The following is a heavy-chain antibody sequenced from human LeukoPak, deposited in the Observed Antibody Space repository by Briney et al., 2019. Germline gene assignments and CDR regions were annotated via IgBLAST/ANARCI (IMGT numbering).Heavy chain of an antibody. V-gene: IGHV4-61*08. Sequence: SETLSLTCTVSGGSISSGGYYWSWIRQPPGKGLEWIGYMYYSGNTNYNPSLKSRVTISADTSKNQFSLKLSSVTVADTAVYYCARWIYDHGRPFDYWGQGTPVTVSS. CDR2: MYYSGNT. J-gene: IGHJ4*02. D-gene: IGHD3-16*01. CDR3: ARWIYDHGRPFDY. CDR1: GGSISSGGYY.